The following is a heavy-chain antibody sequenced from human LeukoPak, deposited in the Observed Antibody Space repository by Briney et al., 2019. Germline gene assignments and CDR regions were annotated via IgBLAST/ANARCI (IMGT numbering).Heavy chain of an antibody. Sequence: PGGSLRLSCAASGFTFSSYAMSWVRQAPGKGLEWVSAISGSGGSTYYADSVKGRFTISRDNSKNTPYLQMNSLRAEVTAVYYCAKDKKVVAAYDAFDIWGQGTMVTASS. V-gene: IGHV3-23*01. CDR1: GFTFSSYA. D-gene: IGHD2-15*01. CDR3: AKDKKVVAAYDAFDI. J-gene: IGHJ3*02. CDR2: ISGSGGST.